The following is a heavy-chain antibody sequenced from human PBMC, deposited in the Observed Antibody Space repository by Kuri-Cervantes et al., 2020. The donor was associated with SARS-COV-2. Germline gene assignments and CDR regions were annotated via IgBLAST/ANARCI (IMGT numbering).Heavy chain of an antibody. CDR3: ARDPGPLYYYYMDV. CDR2: IIPFVGIA. CDR1: GGSFSSDA. J-gene: IGHJ6*03. V-gene: IGHV1-69*04. Sequence: SVKVSCKASGGSFSSDAISWVRQAPGQGLEWMGRIIPFVGIANYAQKFQGRVTITADKSTSTAYMELSSLRSDDTAVYYCARDPGPLYYYYMDVWGKGTTVTVSS.